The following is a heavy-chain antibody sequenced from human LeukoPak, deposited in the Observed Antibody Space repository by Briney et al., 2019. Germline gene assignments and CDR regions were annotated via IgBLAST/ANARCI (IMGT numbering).Heavy chain of an antibody. Sequence: ASVKVSCKASGYTFTSYAMHWVRQAPGQRLEWMGWINAGNGNTKYSQKFQGRVTITRDTSASTAYMELSSLRPEDTAVYYCARDWVYSSGWYTYYYGMDVWGQGTTVTVSS. J-gene: IGHJ6*02. CDR2: INAGNGNT. CDR1: GYTFTSYA. D-gene: IGHD6-19*01. V-gene: IGHV1-3*01. CDR3: ARDWVYSSGWYTYYYGMDV.